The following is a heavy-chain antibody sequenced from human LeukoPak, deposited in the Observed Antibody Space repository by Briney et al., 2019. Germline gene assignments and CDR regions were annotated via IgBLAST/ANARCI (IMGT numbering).Heavy chain of an antibody. CDR1: GGTFSSYA. D-gene: IGHD6-13*01. CDR3: AARTSSWPTYYYYYMDV. J-gene: IGHJ6*03. CDR2: IIPIFGTA. V-gene: IGHV1-69*05. Sequence: SVKVSCKASGGTFSSYAISWVRQAPGQGLEWMGRIIPIFGTANYAQKFQGRVTITTDESTSTAYMELSSLRSEDTAVYYCAARTSSWPTYYYYYMDVWGKGTTVTVSS.